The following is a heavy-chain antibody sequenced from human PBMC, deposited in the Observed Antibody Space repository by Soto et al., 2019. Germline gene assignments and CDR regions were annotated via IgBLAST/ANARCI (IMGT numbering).Heavy chain of an antibody. CDR1: GGSISSGGYS. J-gene: IGHJ5*02. CDR3: ARVPTP. Sequence: ASDALSVTCAVSGGSISSGGYSWSWIRQPPGKGLEWIGYIYHSGSTYYNSSLKSRVTISVDRSKNQFSLKLSSVTAADTAVYYCARVPTPWGQGTLVTVSS. D-gene: IGHD2-2*01. CDR2: IYHSGST. V-gene: IGHV4-30-2*01.